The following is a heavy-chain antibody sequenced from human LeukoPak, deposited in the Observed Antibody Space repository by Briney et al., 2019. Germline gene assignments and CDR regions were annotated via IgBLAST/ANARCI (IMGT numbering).Heavy chain of an antibody. V-gene: IGHV4-59*08. CDR1: GGSISDYY. J-gene: IGHJ4*02. Sequence: SETLSLTCTVSGGSISDYYWSWIRQPPGKGLKWIGYIYYSGITNYNPSLKTRVTILVDTSKNQFSLKLSSVTAADTAVYYCARWGSNMAREKGDHWGQGTLVTVSS. D-gene: IGHD3-10*01. CDR3: ARWGSNMAREKGDH. CDR2: IYYSGIT.